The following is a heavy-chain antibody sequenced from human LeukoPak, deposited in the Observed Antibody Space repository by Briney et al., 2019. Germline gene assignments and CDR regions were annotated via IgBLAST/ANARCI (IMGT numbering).Heavy chain of an antibody. D-gene: IGHD6-13*01. Sequence: PGRSLRLSCRASRFSFSDYDMHWVRKAPGKGLEWVAVISYDGSRKYYGDSVKGRFTISRDNTKNTLYLQMNSLRAEDTAVYYCAKDRWGSSWPYYFDYWGQGTLVT. V-gene: IGHV3-30*18. CDR1: RFSFSDYD. CDR3: AKDRWGSSWPYYFDY. CDR2: ISYDGSRK. J-gene: IGHJ4*02.